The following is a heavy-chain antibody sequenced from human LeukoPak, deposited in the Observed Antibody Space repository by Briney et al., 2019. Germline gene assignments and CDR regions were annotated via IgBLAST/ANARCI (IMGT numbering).Heavy chain of an antibody. Sequence: SETLSLTCTVSGGSISSYYWSWIRQPPGKGLQWIGYIYYSGSTNYNPSLKSRVTISVDTSKNQFSLKLSSVTAADTAVYYCARDSGEYPYYYYGMDVRGQGTTVTVSS. J-gene: IGHJ6*02. CDR1: GGSISSYY. V-gene: IGHV4-59*01. D-gene: IGHD4-17*01. CDR2: IYYSGST. CDR3: ARDSGEYPYYYYGMDV.